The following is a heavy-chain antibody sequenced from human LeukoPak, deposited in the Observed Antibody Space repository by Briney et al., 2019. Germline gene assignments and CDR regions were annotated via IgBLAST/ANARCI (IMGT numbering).Heavy chain of an antibody. V-gene: IGHV1-2*02. D-gene: IGHD5-24*01. J-gene: IGHJ4*02. CDR2: INPNSGGT. CDR3: ASQQLQWRESYYFDD. Sequence: ASVKVSCEASGYIFTGYYMHWVRQAPGQGLEWMGWINPNSGGTKYAQKFQGRVTMTRDTSISTAYIELSRLGSDDTALYYCASQQLQWRESYYFDDWGQGTLVTVSS. CDR1: GYIFTGYY.